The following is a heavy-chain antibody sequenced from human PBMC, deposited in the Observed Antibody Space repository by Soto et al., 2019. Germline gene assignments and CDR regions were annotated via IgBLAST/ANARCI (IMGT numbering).Heavy chain of an antibody. Sequence: PGGSLRLSCAASGFTFGTYSMTWVRQAPGKGLEWVAYIDSSVTTIYYADSVKGRFTISRDNAKNSLYLQMNSLRAEDTAVYYCEKGASGYYYSGMDVWGQGTTVTVSS. D-gene: IGHD3-10*01. V-gene: IGHV3-48*01. CDR2: IDSSVTTI. CDR3: EKGASGYYYSGMDV. J-gene: IGHJ6*02. CDR1: GFTFGTYS.